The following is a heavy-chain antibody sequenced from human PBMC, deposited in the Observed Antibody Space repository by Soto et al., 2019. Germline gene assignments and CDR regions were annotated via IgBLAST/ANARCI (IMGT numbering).Heavy chain of an antibody. CDR3: ASKEYCSSTSCYSGSDAFDI. D-gene: IGHD2-2*01. V-gene: IGHV1-18*01. CDR2: ISAYNGNT. CDR1: GYTFTSYG. Sequence: GASVKVSCKASGYTFTSYGMSWVRQAPGQGLEWMGWISAYNGNTNYAQKLQGRVTMTTDTSTSTAYMELRSLRSDDTAVYYCASKEYCSSTSCYSGSDAFDIWGQGTMVTVSS. J-gene: IGHJ3*02.